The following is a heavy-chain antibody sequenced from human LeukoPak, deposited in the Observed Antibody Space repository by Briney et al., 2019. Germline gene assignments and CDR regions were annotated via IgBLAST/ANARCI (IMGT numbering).Heavy chain of an antibody. V-gene: IGHV6-1*01. CDR2: TYYRSKWYN. CDR1: GDSVSSNSAA. CDR3: ARGDHVFWSGQGLVPYYFDY. J-gene: IGHJ4*02. D-gene: IGHD3-3*01. Sequence: SQTLSLTCAISGDSVSSNSAAWNWIRQSPSRGLEWLGRTYYRSKWYNDYAVSVKSRITINPDTSKNQFSLQLNSVTPEDTAVYYCARGDHVFWSGQGLVPYYFDYWGQGTLVTVSS.